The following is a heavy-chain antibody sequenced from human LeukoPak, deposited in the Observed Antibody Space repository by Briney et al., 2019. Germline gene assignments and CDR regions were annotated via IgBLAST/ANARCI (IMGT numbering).Heavy chain of an antibody. Sequence: SETLSLTCTVSDGSISSYFWSWIRQPPGKGLEWIGYVYYSGSTNYNPSLKSRVIISVDTSKKQFSLKLSSATAADTAVYYCARVLDLSKRGLDAFDIWGQGTMVTVSS. J-gene: IGHJ3*02. CDR3: ARVLDLSKRGLDAFDI. D-gene: IGHD3-16*01. V-gene: IGHV4-59*01. CDR2: VYYSGST. CDR1: DGSISSYF.